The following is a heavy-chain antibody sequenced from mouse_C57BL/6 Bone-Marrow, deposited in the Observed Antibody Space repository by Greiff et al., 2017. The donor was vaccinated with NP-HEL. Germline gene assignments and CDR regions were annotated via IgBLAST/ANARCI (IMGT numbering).Heavy chain of an antibody. CDR3: ARGGPTEKDFDY. D-gene: IGHD3-3*01. CDR1: GYTFTDYY. J-gene: IGHJ2*01. V-gene: IGHV1-26*01. CDR2: INPNNGGT. Sequence: EVQLQQSGPELVKPGASVKISCKASGYTFTDYYMNWVKQSHGKSLEWIGDINPNNGGTSYNQQFKGKATLTVDKSSSTAYMELRSLTSEDSAVYYCARGGPTEKDFDYWGQGTTLTVSS.